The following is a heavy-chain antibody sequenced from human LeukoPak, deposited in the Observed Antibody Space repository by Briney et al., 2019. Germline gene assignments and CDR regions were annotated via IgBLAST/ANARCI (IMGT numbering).Heavy chain of an antibody. V-gene: IGHV1-2*02. D-gene: IGHD2-2*02. J-gene: IGHJ4*02. CDR1: GYTFTIYY. Sequence: ASVKVSCKASGYTFTIYYMHWVRQAPGQGLEWMGWINPNSGGTSYARRFQGRVTMTRDTSISTAYMELSRLTSDDTAVHYCARNPSYCTSTSCYNDYWGQGTLVTVSS. CDR3: ARNPSYCTSTSCYNDY. CDR2: INPNSGGT.